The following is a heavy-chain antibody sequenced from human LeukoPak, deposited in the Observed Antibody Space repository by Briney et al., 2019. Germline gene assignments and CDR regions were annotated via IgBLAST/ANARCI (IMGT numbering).Heavy chain of an antibody. Sequence: SETLSLPCTVSVGPICRNYWNWIRESTERGLEGIGYISRSDRIDYTPSLMSRVTISLDPSKNHLLLELTSVRAADQAVDYCSGYDHTNYLAYWGQGTLVTVS. CDR3: SGYDHTNYLAY. D-gene: IGHD1-1*01. CDR2: ISRSDRI. V-gene: IGHV4-59*13. CDR1: VGPICRNY. J-gene: IGHJ4*02.